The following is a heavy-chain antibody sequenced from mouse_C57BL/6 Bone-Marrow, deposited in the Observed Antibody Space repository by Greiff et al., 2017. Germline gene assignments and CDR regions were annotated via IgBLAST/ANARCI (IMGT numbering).Heavy chain of an antibody. CDR3: TRVRQSYYYGSPYYYAMGY. CDR2: ISSGGDYI. J-gene: IGHJ4*01. D-gene: IGHD1-1*01. CDR1: GFTFSSYA. V-gene: IGHV5-9-1*02. Sequence: EVKVVESGEGLVKPGGSLKLSCAASGFTFSSYAMSWVRQTPEKRLEWVAYISSGGDYIYYADTVKGRFTISRDTARNTRYLQMSSLKSEDTAMYYCTRVRQSYYYGSPYYYAMGYWGQGTSVTVSS.